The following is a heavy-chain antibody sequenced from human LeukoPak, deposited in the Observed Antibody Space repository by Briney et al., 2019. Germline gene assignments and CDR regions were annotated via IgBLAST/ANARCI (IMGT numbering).Heavy chain of an antibody. CDR3: ARSYPGYYFDY. D-gene: IGHD3-16*02. J-gene: IGHJ4*02. V-gene: IGHV4-59*01. CDR1: GGSISSYY. Sequence: SETLSLTCTVSGGSISSYYWSWIRQPPGKGLEWIGYIYYSGSTSYNPSLNSRVTMSVDTSKNQFSLKLSSVTAADTAVYYCARSYPGYYFDYWGQGTLVTVSS. CDR2: IYYSGST.